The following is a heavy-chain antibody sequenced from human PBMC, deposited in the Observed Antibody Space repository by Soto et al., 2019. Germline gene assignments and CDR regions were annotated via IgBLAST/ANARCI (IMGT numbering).Heavy chain of an antibody. CDR2: IYYSGST. V-gene: IGHV4-31*03. CDR3: ARAKKGIAAAENWFDP. J-gene: IGHJ5*02. Sequence: QVQLQESGTGLVKPSQTLSLTCTVSGGSISSGGYYWSWIRQHPGKGLEWIGYIYYSGSTYYNPSHKSRVTISVDTSKNQFALKLSSVTAADTAVYYCARAKKGIAAAENWFDPWGQGTLVTVSS. D-gene: IGHD6-13*01. CDR1: GGSISSGGYY.